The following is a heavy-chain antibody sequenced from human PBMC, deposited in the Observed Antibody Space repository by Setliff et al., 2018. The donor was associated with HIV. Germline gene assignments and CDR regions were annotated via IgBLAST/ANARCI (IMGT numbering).Heavy chain of an antibody. V-gene: IGHV4-39*07. D-gene: IGHD3-16*02. J-gene: IGHJ4*02. CDR3: ARQYYDYVWGTYRSQYYFGN. Sequence: SETLSLTCIVSSGSISTSSYYWGWIRQPPGKGLEWIGSIYYSGSTYYNPSLKSRITISIDTSKNQFSLRLSSVTAADTAVYYCARQYYDYVWGTYRSQYYFGNWGQGTLVTVSS. CDR1: SGSISTSSYY. CDR2: IYYSGST.